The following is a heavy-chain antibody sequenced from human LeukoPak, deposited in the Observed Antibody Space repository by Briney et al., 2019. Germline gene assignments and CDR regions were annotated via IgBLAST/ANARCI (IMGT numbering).Heavy chain of an antibody. J-gene: IGHJ4*02. V-gene: IGHV3-64*01. D-gene: IGHD5-18*01. Sequence: GGSLRLSCAASGFTFSSYAMHWVRQAPGKGLEYVSAISSNGGSTYYANSVKGSFTISRDNSKNTLYLQMNSLRVEDTAVYYCAKGYGYTYGEFDYWGQGTLVTVSS. CDR3: AKGYGYTYGEFDY. CDR2: ISSNGGST. CDR1: GFTFSSYA.